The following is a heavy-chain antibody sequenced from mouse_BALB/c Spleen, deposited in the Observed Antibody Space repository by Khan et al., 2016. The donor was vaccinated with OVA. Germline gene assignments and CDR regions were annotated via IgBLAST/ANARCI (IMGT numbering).Heavy chain of an antibody. V-gene: IGHV3-2*02. J-gene: IGHJ4*01. CDR1: GYSITSDYA. CDR2: INYSGST. CDR3: ARDGSRYNYAMDY. D-gene: IGHD2-3*01. Sequence: EVKLQESGPGLVNPSQSLSLTCTVTGYSITSDYAWNWIRQFPGNKLEWMGYINYSGSTNYNPALKSRISITRDTSKNPFFLQFNSVTTEDTATYYCARDGSRYNYAMDYWGQGTSVTVSS.